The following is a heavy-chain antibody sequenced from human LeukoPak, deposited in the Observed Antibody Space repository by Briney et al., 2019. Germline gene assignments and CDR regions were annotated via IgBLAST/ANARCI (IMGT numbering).Heavy chain of an antibody. CDR2: IYYSGST. CDR1: GGSISSSSYY. D-gene: IGHD3-9*01. V-gene: IGHV4-39*07. CDR3: ARASSYYDIHRGGFDY. Sequence: KSSETLSLTCTVSGGSISSSSYYWGWIRQPPGKGLEWIGSIYYSGSTYYNPSLKSRVTISVDTSKNQFSLKLSSVTAADTAVYYCARASSYYDIHRGGFDYWGQGTLVTVSS. J-gene: IGHJ4*02.